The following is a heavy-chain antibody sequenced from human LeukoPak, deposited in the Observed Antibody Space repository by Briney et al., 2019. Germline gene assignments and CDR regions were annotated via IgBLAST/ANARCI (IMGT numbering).Heavy chain of an antibody. V-gene: IGHV4-61*02. CDR3: AREQYGSGSYYSDY. D-gene: IGHD3-10*01. CDR2: IYTSGST. J-gene: IGHJ4*02. Sequence: SETLSLTCTVSGGSISSGSYYWSWIRQPAGKGLEWIGRIYTSGSTNYNPSLKSRVTISVDTSKNQFSLKLSSVTAADTAVYYCAREQYGSGSYYSDYWGQGTLVTVSS. CDR1: GGSISSGSYY.